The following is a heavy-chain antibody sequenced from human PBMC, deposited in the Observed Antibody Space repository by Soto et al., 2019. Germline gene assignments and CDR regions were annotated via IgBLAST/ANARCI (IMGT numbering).Heavy chain of an antibody. CDR1: GFTFSYYG. CDR2: ILYDGSNK. CDR3: AKSRDAYNFYFYYGMDV. J-gene: IGHJ6*02. V-gene: IGHV3-30*18. D-gene: IGHD2-2*01. Sequence: GGSLRLSCAASGFTFSYYGMHWVRQTPGKGLEWVALILYDGSNKYYADSVKGRFTISRDNSKNTLYLQVSSLRAEDTAVYYCAKSRDAYNFYFYYGMDVWGQGTTVTVSS.